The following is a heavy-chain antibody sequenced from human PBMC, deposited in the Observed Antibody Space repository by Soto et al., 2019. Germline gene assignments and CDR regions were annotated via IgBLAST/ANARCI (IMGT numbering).Heavy chain of an antibody. V-gene: IGHV1-69*01. J-gene: IGHJ3*01. CDR1: GDRFNTYA. CDR2: IIPVFGTT. CDR3: ARSRATTVVFDF. D-gene: IGHD4-17*01. Sequence: QVQLVQSGAEVKKPGSSVKVSCKASGDRFNTYAFNWVRQAPGQGLQWMGRIIPVFGTTNYAQNFQGRVTITADEFSSTAYMEVTDLTSEDTAVYYCARSRATTVVFDFWGQWTMVTVSS.